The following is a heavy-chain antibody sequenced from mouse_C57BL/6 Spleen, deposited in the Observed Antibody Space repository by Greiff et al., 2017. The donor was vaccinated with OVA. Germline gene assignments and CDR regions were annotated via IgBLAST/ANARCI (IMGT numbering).Heavy chain of an antibody. CDR3: ARRGNYGRYFDV. D-gene: IGHD2-1*01. J-gene: IGHJ1*03. Sequence: DVMLVESGGDLVKPGGSLKLSCAASGFTFSSYGMSWVRQTPDTRLEWVATISSGGSYTYYPDSVKGRFTISRDNAKNTLYLHMSSLKSEDTAMYYCARRGNYGRYFDVWGTGTTVTVSS. V-gene: IGHV5-6*02. CDR1: GFTFSSYG. CDR2: ISSGGSYT.